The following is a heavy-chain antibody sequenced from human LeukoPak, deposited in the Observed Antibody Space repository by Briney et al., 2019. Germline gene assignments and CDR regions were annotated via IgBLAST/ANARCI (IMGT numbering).Heavy chain of an antibody. Sequence: GGSLRLSCAASGFTFSAYDINWVRQAPGKGLEWVSHISSSGNPIYYADSVRGRFTISRDNAKNSLYLQMNSLKTEDTAVYYCARGYCASGVCSPYYYCMDVWGKGTTVTVSS. CDR3: ARGYCASGVCSPYYYCMDV. CDR2: ISSSGNPI. CDR1: GFTFSAYD. D-gene: IGHD2-8*01. V-gene: IGHV3-48*01. J-gene: IGHJ6*03.